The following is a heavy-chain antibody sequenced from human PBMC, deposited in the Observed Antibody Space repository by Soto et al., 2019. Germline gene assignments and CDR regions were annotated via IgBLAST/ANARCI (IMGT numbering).Heavy chain of an antibody. CDR1: GGSISSYY. D-gene: IGHD3-16*01. CDR2: VHHSWGS. Sequence: QVQLQESGPGLVKPSETLSLSCTVSGGSISSYYWSWFRQSPGKRMEWIGYVHHSWGSSYNPPLRGRVAIPLDTTKGQFPLKVPPVTATCTAVYYCARQGLGPLHGLVDDWGQGTRSPSPQ. J-gene: IGHJ4*01. V-gene: IGHV4-59*08. CDR3: ARQGLGPLHGLVDD.